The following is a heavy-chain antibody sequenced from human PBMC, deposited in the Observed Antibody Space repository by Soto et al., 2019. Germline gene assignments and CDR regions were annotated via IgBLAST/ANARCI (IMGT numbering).Heavy chain of an antibody. V-gene: IGHV3-30*18. CDR2: ISYDGSNK. D-gene: IGHD7-27*01. CDR3: AKPARDWGSHFDY. Sequence: GGSLRLSCAASGFTFSSYGMHWVRQAPGKGLEWVAVISYDGSNKYYADSVKGRFTISRDNSKNTLYLQMNSLRAEDTAVYYCAKPARDWGSHFDYWGQGTLITVSS. CDR1: GFTFSSYG. J-gene: IGHJ4*02.